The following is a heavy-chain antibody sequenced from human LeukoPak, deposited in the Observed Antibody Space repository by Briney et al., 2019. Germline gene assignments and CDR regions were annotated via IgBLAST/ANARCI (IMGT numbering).Heavy chain of an antibody. V-gene: IGHV3-74*01. CDR2: IKNDGRSP. CDR1: GFTFSSYW. J-gene: IGHJ4*02. Sequence: GGSLRLSCAASGFTFSSYWTHWVRQAPGKGLVWVSRIKNDGRSPSYADSVKGRFTISRDNSKNTLYLQMNSLRAEDTAVYYCAKDKGDYFDYWGQGTLVTVSS. CDR3: AKDKGDYFDY.